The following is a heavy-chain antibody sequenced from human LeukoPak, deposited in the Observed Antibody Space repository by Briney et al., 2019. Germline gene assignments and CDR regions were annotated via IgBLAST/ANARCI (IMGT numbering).Heavy chain of an antibody. Sequence: GGSLRLSCAASGLTVSRNYMSWVRQAPGKGLESVSVIYSGGSTYYADSVRGRFTISRDNSKNTLYLQMNSLRAEDTAVYYCAKDADYDFTILGDYWGQGTLVTVSS. V-gene: IGHV3-53*05. CDR1: GLTVSRNY. D-gene: IGHD3-22*01. CDR3: AKDADYDFTILGDY. J-gene: IGHJ4*02. CDR2: IYSGGST.